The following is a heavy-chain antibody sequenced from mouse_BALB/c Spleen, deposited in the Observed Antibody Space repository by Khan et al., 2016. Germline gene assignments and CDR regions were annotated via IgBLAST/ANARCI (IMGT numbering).Heavy chain of an antibody. CDR3: ATSSSGYLYYLDY. V-gene: IGHV3-1*02. Sequence: EVQLQESGPDLVKPFQSVSLTCTVTGYSITSHYSWHWIRHFPGNKVEWMGYIHYSGSTDFNQSLKSRNSITRDTSKNQFFLQLNSVTTEDTATYYWATSSSGYLYYLDYLGQGTTLTVSS. D-gene: IGHD3-1*01. J-gene: IGHJ2*01. CDR1: GYSITSHYS. CDR2: IHYSGST.